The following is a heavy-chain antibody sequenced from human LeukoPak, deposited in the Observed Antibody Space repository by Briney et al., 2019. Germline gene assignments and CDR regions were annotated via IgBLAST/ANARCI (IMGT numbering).Heavy chain of an antibody. D-gene: IGHD3-22*01. CDR2: IYYSGST. Sequence: SETLSLTCTVSGGSISSYYWSWIRQPPGKGLEWIGYIYYSGSTNYNPSLKSRVTISVDTSKNQFSLKLSSVTAADTAVYYCARAKGGYYYSYAFDIWGQGTMVTVSS. V-gene: IGHV4-59*01. CDR1: GGSISSYY. J-gene: IGHJ3*02. CDR3: ARAKGGYYYSYAFDI.